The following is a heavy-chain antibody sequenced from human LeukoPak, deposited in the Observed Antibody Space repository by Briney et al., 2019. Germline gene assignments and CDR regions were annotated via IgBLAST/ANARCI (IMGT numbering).Heavy chain of an antibody. CDR2: IYYTGST. Sequence: SETLSLTCSVSGGSISSLYWSWIRQPPGKGLEWIGYIYYTGSTNYNPSLKSRVTMFVDMSKNQFSLRLSSVTAADTAVYYCARETYGFDPWGQGTLVTVSS. D-gene: IGHD3-16*01. V-gene: IGHV4-59*12. J-gene: IGHJ5*02. CDR3: ARETYGFDP. CDR1: GGSISSLY.